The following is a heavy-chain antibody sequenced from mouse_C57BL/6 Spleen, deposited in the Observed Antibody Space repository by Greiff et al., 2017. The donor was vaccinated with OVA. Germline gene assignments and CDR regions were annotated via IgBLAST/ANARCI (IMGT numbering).Heavy chain of an antibody. CDR2: IDPSDSYT. J-gene: IGHJ2*01. V-gene: IGHV1-69*01. D-gene: IGHD1-2*01. CDR3: ARRGIYGPLD. CDR1: GYTFTSYW. Sequence: QVQLQQPGAELVMPGASVKLSCKASGYTFTSYWMHWVKQRPGQGLEWIGEIDPSDSYTNYNQKFKGKSTLTVDKSSSTAYMQLSSLTSEDSAVYYCARRGIYGPLDWGQGTTLTVSA.